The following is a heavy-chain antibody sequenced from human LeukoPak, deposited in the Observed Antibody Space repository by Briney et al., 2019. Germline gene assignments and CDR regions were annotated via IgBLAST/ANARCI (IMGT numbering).Heavy chain of an antibody. CDR2: ISGSGGST. Sequence: PGGSLRLSCAASGFTFSSYAMSWVRQASGKGLEWVSGISGSGGSTYYADSVKGRFTISRDNSKNTLYLQMNSLRVEDTAVYYCAKDLGMVWYFDLWGRGTLVTVSS. J-gene: IGHJ2*01. CDR3: AKDLGMVWYFDL. CDR1: GFTFSSYA. D-gene: IGHD2-8*01. V-gene: IGHV3-23*01.